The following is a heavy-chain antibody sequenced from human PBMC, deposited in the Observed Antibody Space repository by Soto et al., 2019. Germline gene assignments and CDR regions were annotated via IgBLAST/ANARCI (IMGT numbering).Heavy chain of an antibody. J-gene: IGHJ6*02. CDR1: GGSISSSSYY. CDR3: ARHGGEDIVLVPDLYYYYYGMDV. CDR2: IYYSGST. V-gene: IGHV4-39*01. D-gene: IGHD2-2*01. Sequence: PSETLSLTCTVSGGSISSSSYYWGWIRQPPGKGLEWIGSIYYSGSTYYNPSLKSRVTISVDTSKNQFSLKLSSVTAADTAVYYCARHGGEDIVLVPDLYYYYYGMDVWGQGTTVTVSS.